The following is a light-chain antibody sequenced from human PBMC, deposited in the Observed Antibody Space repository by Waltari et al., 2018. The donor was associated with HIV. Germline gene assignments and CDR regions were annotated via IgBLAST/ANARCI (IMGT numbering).Light chain of an antibody. J-gene: IGKJ1*01. V-gene: IGKV3-15*01. CDR2: GAF. CDR3: QQYLNWPPWT. CDR1: QSVSTN. Sequence: EIVLTQSPATLSVSPGERATLSCRASQSVSTNLAWYQQKPGQAPRLLIYGAFTRATGIPTRFSGSGSGTEFTLTISSLQSEDFAVYYCQQYLNWPPWTFGQGT.